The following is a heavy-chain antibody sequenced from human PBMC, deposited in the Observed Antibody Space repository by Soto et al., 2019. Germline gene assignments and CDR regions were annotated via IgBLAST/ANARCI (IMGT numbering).Heavy chain of an antibody. D-gene: IGHD1-26*01. CDR1: GGTFSSYT. Sequence: SVKVSCKASGGTFSSYTISWVRQAPGQGLEWMERIIPILGIANYAQKFQGRVTITADKSTSTAYMELSSLRSEDTAVYYCARDGRGGERPDLVAFDIWGQGTMVTVSS. CDR2: IIPILGIA. CDR3: ARDGRGGERPDLVAFDI. J-gene: IGHJ3*02. V-gene: IGHV1-69*04.